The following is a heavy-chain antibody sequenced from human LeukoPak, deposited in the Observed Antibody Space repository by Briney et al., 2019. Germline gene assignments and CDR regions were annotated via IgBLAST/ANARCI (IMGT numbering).Heavy chain of an antibody. J-gene: IGHJ5*02. Sequence: SETLSLTCTVSGGSISSYYWSWIRQPPGKGLEWIGSIYYSGSTDYSPSLKSRVTISVDTSKNQFSLKLSSVTAADTAVYYCARHNTARTNWFDPWGQGTLVTVSS. D-gene: IGHD5-18*01. V-gene: IGHV4-39*01. CDR1: GGSISSYY. CDR2: IYYSGST. CDR3: ARHNTARTNWFDP.